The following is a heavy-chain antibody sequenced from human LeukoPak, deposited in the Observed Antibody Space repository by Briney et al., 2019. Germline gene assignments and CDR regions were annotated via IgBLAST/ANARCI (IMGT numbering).Heavy chain of an antibody. J-gene: IGHJ4*02. CDR2: IRYDGSNK. Sequence: GRSLRLSCAASGFTFSSYGMHWVRQAPGKGLEWVAFIRYDGSNKYYADSVKGRFTISRDNSKNTLYLQMNSLRAEDTAVYYCAKSERDWNPFDYWGQGTLVTVSS. CDR1: GFTFSSYG. V-gene: IGHV3-30*02. CDR3: AKSERDWNPFDY. D-gene: IGHD1-1*01.